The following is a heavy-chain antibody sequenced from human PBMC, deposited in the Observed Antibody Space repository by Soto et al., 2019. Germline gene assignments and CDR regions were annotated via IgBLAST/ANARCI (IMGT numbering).Heavy chain of an antibody. Sequence: GGSLRLSCAASGFTFSSYWMHWVRQDPGKGLVWVSRINSDGSSTSYADSVKGRFTISRDNAKNTLYLQMNSLRAEDTAVYYCARERGITIFGVAHTYYFDYWGQGTLVTVSS. J-gene: IGHJ4*02. CDR2: INSDGSST. CDR1: GFTFSSYW. V-gene: IGHV3-74*01. D-gene: IGHD3-3*01. CDR3: ARERGITIFGVAHTYYFDY.